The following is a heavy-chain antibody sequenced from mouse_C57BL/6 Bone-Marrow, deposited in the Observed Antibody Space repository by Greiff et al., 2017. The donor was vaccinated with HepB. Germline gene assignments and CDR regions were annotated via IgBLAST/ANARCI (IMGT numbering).Heavy chain of an antibody. CDR3: ARRFITTVVATDYAMDY. CDR2: ISNGGGST. V-gene: IGHV5-12*01. Sequence: EVKLMESGGGLVQPGGSLKLSCAASGFTFSDYYMYWVRQTPEKRLEWVAYISNGGGSTYYPATVKGRFTISRDNAKNTLYLQMSRLKSEDTAMYYCARRFITTVVATDYAMDYWGQGTSVTVSS. J-gene: IGHJ4*01. D-gene: IGHD1-1*01. CDR1: GFTFSDYY.